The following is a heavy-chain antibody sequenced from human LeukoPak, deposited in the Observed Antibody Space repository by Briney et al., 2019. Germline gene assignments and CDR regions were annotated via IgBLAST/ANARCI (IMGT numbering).Heavy chain of an antibody. D-gene: IGHD2-15*01. CDR3: AKDPCSGGSCYYFDY. CDR1: GFTFSSFA. CDR2: ISGSVGST. V-gene: IGHV3-23*01. Sequence: GALRLSCAASGFTFSSFAMSWVRQAPGKGLEWVSAISGSVGSTYYADSVKGRFTISRDNSKNTLYLQMNSLRAEDTAVYYCAKDPCSGGSCYYFDYWGQGTLVTVSS. J-gene: IGHJ4*02.